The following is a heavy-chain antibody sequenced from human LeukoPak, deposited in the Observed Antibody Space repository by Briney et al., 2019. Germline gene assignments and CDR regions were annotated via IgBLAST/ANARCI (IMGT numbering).Heavy chain of an antibody. CDR1: GFTFSDYY. J-gene: IGHJ4*02. V-gene: IGHV3-11*04. CDR2: ISSSGSTI. D-gene: IGHD3-22*01. CDR3: AREGQYYYDSSGYWVYYFDY. Sequence: PGGSLRLSCAASGFTFSDYYMSWIRQAPGEGLEWVSYISSSGSTIYYADSVKGRFTISRDNAKNSLYLQMNSLRAEDTAVYYCAREGQYYYDSSGYWVYYFDYWGQGTLVTVSS.